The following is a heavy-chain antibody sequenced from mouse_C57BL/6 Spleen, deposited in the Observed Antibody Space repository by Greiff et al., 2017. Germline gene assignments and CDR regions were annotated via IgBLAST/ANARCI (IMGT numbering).Heavy chain of an antibody. D-gene: IGHD2-12*01. J-gene: IGHJ4*01. CDR1: GYTFTSYW. CDR3: ARHYYNYAMDY. V-gene: IGHV1-55*01. Sequence: VKLQQPGAELVKPGASVKMSCKASGYTFTSYWITWVKQRPGQGLEWIGDIYPGSGSTNYNEKFKSKATLTVDTSSSTAYMQLSSLTSEYSAVYYCARHYYNYAMDYWGQGTSVTVSS. CDR2: IYPGSGST.